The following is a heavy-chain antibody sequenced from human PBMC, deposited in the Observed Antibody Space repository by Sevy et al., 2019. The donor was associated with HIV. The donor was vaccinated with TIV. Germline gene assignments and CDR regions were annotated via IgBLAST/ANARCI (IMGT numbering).Heavy chain of an antibody. D-gene: IGHD2-15*01. Sequence: GGSLRLSCAASGFTFSSYGMHWVRQAPGKGLEWVAVIWYDGSNKYYADSVKGRFTISRDNSKNRLYLQMNSLRAEDTGVYYCARRNGYCSGGSCYYYYYGMDVWGQGTTVTVSS. CDR3: ARRNGYCSGGSCYYYYYGMDV. V-gene: IGHV3-33*01. J-gene: IGHJ6*02. CDR2: IWYDGSNK. CDR1: GFTFSSYG.